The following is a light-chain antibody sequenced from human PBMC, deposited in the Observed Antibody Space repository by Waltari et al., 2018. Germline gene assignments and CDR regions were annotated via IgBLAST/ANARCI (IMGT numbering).Light chain of an antibody. CDR2: GVT. V-gene: IGLV2-14*01. CDR1: NNDIGAYNY. Sequence: QSALTQPASVSGSPGQSITISCTGTNNDIGAYNYVSWYQQHPGKGPNLMVYGVTSRPSGISNRCSGSKSGNTASLTISGIQAEDEADYYCCSFATSKTYVFGTGTKVTVL. CDR3: CSFATSKTYV. J-gene: IGLJ1*01.